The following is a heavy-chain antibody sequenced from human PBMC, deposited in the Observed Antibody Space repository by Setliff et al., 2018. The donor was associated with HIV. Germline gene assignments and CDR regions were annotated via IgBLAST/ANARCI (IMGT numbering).Heavy chain of an antibody. CDR1: GFTLNNYW. D-gene: IGHD2-15*01. V-gene: IGHV3-74*01. J-gene: IGHJ4*02. Sequence: LRLSCTASGFTLNNYWVHWVRQGPGKELVLVSRINTGGSDTDYANSVKGRFLISKDNAKNTVSLQMNSLRVEDTAVYYCVRDQYVCNGGRCYSNYFDKWGQGTVVTVSS. CDR3: VRDQYVCNGGRCYSNYFDK. CDR2: INTGGSDT.